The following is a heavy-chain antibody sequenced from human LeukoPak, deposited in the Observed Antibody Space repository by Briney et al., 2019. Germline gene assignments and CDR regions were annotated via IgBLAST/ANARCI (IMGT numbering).Heavy chain of an antibody. Sequence: ASVKVSCKVSGYTFTDYYMHWVQQAPGKGLEWMGLVDPEDGETIYAEKFQGRVTITADTSTDTAYMELSSLRSEDTAVYHCATLPRRDYDYVWGSYRRELDYWGQGTLVTVSS. CDR3: ATLPRRDYDYVWGSYRRELDY. D-gene: IGHD3-16*02. CDR2: VDPEDGET. CDR1: GYTFTDYY. V-gene: IGHV1-69-2*01. J-gene: IGHJ4*02.